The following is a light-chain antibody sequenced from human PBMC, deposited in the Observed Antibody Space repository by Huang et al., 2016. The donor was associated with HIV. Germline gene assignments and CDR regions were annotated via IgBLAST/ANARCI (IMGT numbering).Light chain of an antibody. Sequence: DVVMTQSPLSLPVTLGQPASISCRSSHSLEYSDGNTFLNWFQQRPGQSPRRLIYKVSTRDYGVPDRVSGSGSDTDFTLIINSVEAEDVGVYYCMQGTHWPYTFGQGTKLEIQ. CDR2: KVS. CDR3: MQGTHWPYT. J-gene: IGKJ2*01. V-gene: IGKV2-30*01. CDR1: HSLEYSDGNTF.